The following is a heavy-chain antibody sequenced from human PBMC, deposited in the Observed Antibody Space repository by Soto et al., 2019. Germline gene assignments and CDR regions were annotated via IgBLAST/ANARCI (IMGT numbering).Heavy chain of an antibody. CDR3: VRDPQRNDY. J-gene: IGHJ4*02. CDR2: ISASNGNR. Sequence: QVQLVQSGAEVKKPGASVKVSCKASGYDFSSYGISWVRQAPGQGLEWMGWISASNGNRDYAQQFQGRVTMTSDTSRTTAYMELRSVRSHDTALYYCVRDPQRNDYWGQGTLVNVSS. V-gene: IGHV1-18*04. D-gene: IGHD2-2*01. CDR1: GYDFSSYG.